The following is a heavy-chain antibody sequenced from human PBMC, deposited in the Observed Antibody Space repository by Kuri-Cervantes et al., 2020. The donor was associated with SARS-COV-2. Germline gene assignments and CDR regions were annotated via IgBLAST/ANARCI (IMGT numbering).Heavy chain of an antibody. D-gene: IGHD2-2*01. CDR1: GFTFSSYG. CDR2: IRYDGSNK. V-gene: IGHV3-30*02. CDR3: AKGGYCSGTSCSPRWFDP. J-gene: IGHJ5*02. Sequence: GGSLRLSCAASGFTFSSYGMHWVRQAPGKGLEWVAFIRYDGSNKYYADSVKGRFTISRDNSKNTLYLQMNSLRAEDTAVYYCAKGGYCSGTSCSPRWFDPWGQGTLVTVSS.